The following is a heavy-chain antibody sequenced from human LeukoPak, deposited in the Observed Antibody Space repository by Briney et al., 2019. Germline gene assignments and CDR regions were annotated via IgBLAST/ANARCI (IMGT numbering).Heavy chain of an antibody. Sequence: SVKVSCKASGGTFSSDGITWVRQAPGQGLEWMGGIIPSLRKPDYAKKFQGRVTLTADESTSTAYMELSSLRSEDTAVYYCAREGLFTMARRGTLDNWGQGTLVTVSS. CDR1: GGTFSSDG. D-gene: IGHD5-24*01. V-gene: IGHV1-69*01. CDR3: AREGLFTMARRGTLDN. J-gene: IGHJ4*02. CDR2: IIPSLRKP.